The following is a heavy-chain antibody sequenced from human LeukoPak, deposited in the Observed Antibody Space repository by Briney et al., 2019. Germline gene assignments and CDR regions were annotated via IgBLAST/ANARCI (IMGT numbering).Heavy chain of an antibody. CDR2: ISWNSGSI. Sequence: GGSLRLSCAASGFTFDDYAMHWVRQAPGKGLEWVSGISWNSGSIGYADSVKGRFTISRDNAKNSLYLQMNSLRAEDTALYYCAKDIDSSSWYVPVAFDIWGQGTMVTVSS. CDR1: GFTFDDYA. CDR3: AKDIDSSSWYVPVAFDI. D-gene: IGHD6-13*01. V-gene: IGHV3-9*01. J-gene: IGHJ3*02.